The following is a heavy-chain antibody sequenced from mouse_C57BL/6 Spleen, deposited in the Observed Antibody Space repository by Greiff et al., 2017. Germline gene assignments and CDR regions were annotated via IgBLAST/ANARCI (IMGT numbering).Heavy chain of an antibody. Sequence: VQLQESGPELVKPGASVKISCKASGYAFSSSWMNWVKQRPGQGLEWIGRIYPGDGDTNYNGKFKGKATLTAYKSSSTAYMQLSSLTSEDSAFYFCSITTGVADVWGTGTTVTVSS. V-gene: IGHV1-82*01. D-gene: IGHD1-1*01. CDR3: SITTGVADV. J-gene: IGHJ1*03. CDR1: GYAFSSSW. CDR2: IYPGDGDT.